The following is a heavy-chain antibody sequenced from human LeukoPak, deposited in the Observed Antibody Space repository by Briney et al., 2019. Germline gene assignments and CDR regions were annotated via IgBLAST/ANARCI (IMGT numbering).Heavy chain of an antibody. CDR3: VKGDWHGSGNYYSDQFRP. Sequence: GGSLRLSCAASGFDFESYGMHWVRQAPGKGLDWVGVISYDGSNKYYADSVKDRFTISSDNSQNTLFLQMNSLTADDTAAYYCVKGDWHGSGNYYSDQFRPWGPGTLVTVSS. CDR1: GFDFESYG. D-gene: IGHD3-10*01. V-gene: IGHV3-30*18. CDR2: ISYDGSNK. J-gene: IGHJ5*02.